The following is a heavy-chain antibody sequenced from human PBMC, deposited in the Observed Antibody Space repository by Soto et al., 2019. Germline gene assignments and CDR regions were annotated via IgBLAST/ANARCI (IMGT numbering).Heavy chain of an antibody. Sequence: SETLSLTCTVSGGSISSYYWSWIRQPPGKGLEWIGYIYYSGSTNYNPSLKSRVTISVDTSKNQFSLKLSSVTAADTAVYYCARDQYGDRIFDYWGQGTLVTVSS. D-gene: IGHD4-17*01. V-gene: IGHV4-59*01. J-gene: IGHJ4*02. CDR3: ARDQYGDRIFDY. CDR1: GGSISSYY. CDR2: IYYSGST.